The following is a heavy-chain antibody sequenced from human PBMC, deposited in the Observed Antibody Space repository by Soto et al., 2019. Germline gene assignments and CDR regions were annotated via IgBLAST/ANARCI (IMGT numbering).Heavy chain of an antibody. Sequence: ASVKVSCKVSGYTLTELSMHWVRQAPGKGLEWMGGFDPEDGETIYAQKFQGRVTMTEETSTDTAYMELSSLRSEDTAVYYCATIYDSSGYPHEGYFDYWGQGTLVTVSS. J-gene: IGHJ4*02. V-gene: IGHV1-24*01. CDR3: ATIYDSSGYPHEGYFDY. CDR1: GYTLTELS. D-gene: IGHD3-22*01. CDR2: FDPEDGET.